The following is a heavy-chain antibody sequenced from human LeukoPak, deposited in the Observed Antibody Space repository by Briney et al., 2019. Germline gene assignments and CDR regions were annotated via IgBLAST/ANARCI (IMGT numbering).Heavy chain of an antibody. CDR3: ARDGSPRAMIVVVITTYFDY. V-gene: IGHV3-30-3*01. J-gene: IGHJ4*02. D-gene: IGHD3-22*01. CDR2: ISYDGSNK. CDR1: GFTFSSYA. Sequence: PGGSLRLSCAASGFTFSSYAMHWVRQAPGKGLEWVAVISYDGSNKYYADSVKGRFTISRDNSKSTLYLQMNSLRAEDTAVYYCARDGSPRAMIVVVITTYFDYWGQGTLVTVSS.